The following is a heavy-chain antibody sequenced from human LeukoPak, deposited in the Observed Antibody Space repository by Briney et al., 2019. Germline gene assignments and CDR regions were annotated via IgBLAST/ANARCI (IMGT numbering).Heavy chain of an antibody. CDR3: ARVSVAARPIDY. CDR1: GGSISSYY. D-gene: IGHD6-6*01. Sequence: PSETLSLTCTVSGGSISSYYWSWIRQPPGKGLEWIGYLYYSGSTNYNPSLKSRVTISVDTSKNQFSLKLSSVTAADTAVYYCARVSVAARPIDYWGQGTLVTVSS. CDR2: LYYSGST. J-gene: IGHJ4*02. V-gene: IGHV4-59*01.